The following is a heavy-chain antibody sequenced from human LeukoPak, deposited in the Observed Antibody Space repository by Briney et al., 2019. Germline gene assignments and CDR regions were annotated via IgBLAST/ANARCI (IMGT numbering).Heavy chain of an antibody. CDR1: GGSISSYY. CDR3: ARTYSNYGLFDY. J-gene: IGHJ4*02. V-gene: IGHV4-59*08. Sequence: SETLSLTYTVSGGSISSYYWSWIRQPPGKGLEWIGYIYYSGSTNYNPSLKSRVTISVDTSKNQFSLKLSSVTAADTAVYYCARTYSNYGLFDYWGQGTLVTVSS. D-gene: IGHD4-4*01. CDR2: IYYSGST.